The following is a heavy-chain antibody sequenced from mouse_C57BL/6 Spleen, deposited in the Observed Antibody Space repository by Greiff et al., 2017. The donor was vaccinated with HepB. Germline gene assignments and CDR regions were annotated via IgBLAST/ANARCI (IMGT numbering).Heavy chain of an antibody. Sequence: QVQLKQPGTELVKPGASVKLSCKASGYTFTSYWMHWVKQRPGQGLEWIGNINPSNGGTNYNEKFKSKATLTVDKSSSTAYMQLSSLTSEDSAVYYCAREIITTVVAHFDYWGQGTTLTVSS. CDR3: AREIITTVVAHFDY. CDR2: INPSNGGT. CDR1: GYTFTSYW. V-gene: IGHV1-53*01. D-gene: IGHD1-1*01. J-gene: IGHJ2*01.